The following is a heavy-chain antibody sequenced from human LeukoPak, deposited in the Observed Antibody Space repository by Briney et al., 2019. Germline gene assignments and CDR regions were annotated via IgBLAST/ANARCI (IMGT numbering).Heavy chain of an antibody. Sequence: SETLSLTCTVSGGSISSSSYYWGWIRQPPGKGLERIGSIYYRGSTYHNPSLKSRVTISVDTSKNQFSLKLSSVTAADTAVYYCARLIWFGELSGYGMDVWGQGTTVTVSS. CDR2: IYYRGST. CDR1: GGSISSSSYY. D-gene: IGHD3-10*01. CDR3: ARLIWFGELSGYGMDV. J-gene: IGHJ6*02. V-gene: IGHV4-39*01.